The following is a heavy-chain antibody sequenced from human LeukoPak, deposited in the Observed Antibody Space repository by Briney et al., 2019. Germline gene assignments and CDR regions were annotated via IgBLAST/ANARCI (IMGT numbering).Heavy chain of an antibody. CDR3: AKDPGASVPGFYMDV. Sequence: GGSLRLSCAASGFTFRNYGMHWVRQATGKGLEWGSFIWSDGNNKFYADSVKGRFTISRDNSKNMLYLQMDSIRPEAAAVFYCAKDPGASVPGFYMDVWGKGTTVTVSS. CDR1: GFTFRNYG. J-gene: IGHJ6*03. D-gene: IGHD2-8*02. V-gene: IGHV3-30*02. CDR2: IWSDGNNK.